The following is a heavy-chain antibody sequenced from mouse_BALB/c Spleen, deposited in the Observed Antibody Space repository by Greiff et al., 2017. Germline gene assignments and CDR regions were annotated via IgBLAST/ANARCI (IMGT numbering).Heavy chain of an antibody. CDR3: ARETVVATYYFDY. D-gene: IGHD1-1*01. CDR2: IWAGGST. Sequence: VKLMESGPGLVAPSQSLSITCTVSGFSLTSYGVHWVRQPPGKGLEWLGVIWAGGSTNYNSALMSRLSISKDNSKSQVFLKMNSLQTDDTAMYYCARETVVATYYFDYWGQGTTLTGSS. J-gene: IGHJ2*01. CDR1: GFSLTSYG. V-gene: IGHV2-9*02.